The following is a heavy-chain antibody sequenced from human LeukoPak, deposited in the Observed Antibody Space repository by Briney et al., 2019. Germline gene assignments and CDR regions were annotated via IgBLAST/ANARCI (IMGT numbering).Heavy chain of an antibody. Sequence: PGGSLRLSCAASGFTFSSYWMHWVRQAPGKGLEWVSYILNSGTTTYYAGSVKGRFTISRDNAKNSLYLQMNSLRAEDTGVYYCARDPPDYWGQGILVTVSS. V-gene: IGHV3-48*04. CDR2: ILNSGTTT. J-gene: IGHJ4*02. CDR1: GFTFSSYW. CDR3: ARDPPDY.